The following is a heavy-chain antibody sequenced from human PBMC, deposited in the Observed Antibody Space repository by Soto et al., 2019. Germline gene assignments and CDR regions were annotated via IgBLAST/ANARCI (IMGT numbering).Heavy chain of an antibody. CDR1: GYTFTSYG. CDR2: ISAYNGNT. J-gene: IGHJ5*02. D-gene: IGHD6-6*01. Sequence: QVQLVQSGAEVKKPGASVKVSCKASGYTFTSYGISWVRQAPGQGLEWMGWISAYNGNTNYAQKLQGRVTMTTDTSTSTAYMELRSLRSDDTAVYSCARDVIAARHVDWFDPWGQGTLVTVSS. CDR3: ARDVIAARHVDWFDP. V-gene: IGHV1-18*01.